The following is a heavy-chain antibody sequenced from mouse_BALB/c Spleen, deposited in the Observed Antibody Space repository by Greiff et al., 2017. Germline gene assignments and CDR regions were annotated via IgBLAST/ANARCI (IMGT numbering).Heavy chain of an antibody. V-gene: IGHV6-6*02. CDR3: TPYYRYDGAFAY. D-gene: IGHD2-14*01. J-gene: IGHJ3*01. CDR2: IRLKSNNYAT. CDR1: GFTFSNYW. Sequence: EVMLVESGGGLVQPGGSMKLSCVASGFTFSNYWMNWVRQSPEKGLEWVAEIRLKSNNYATHYAESVKGRFTISRDDSKSSVYLQMNNLRAEDTGIYYCTPYYRYDGAFAYWGQGTLVTVSA.